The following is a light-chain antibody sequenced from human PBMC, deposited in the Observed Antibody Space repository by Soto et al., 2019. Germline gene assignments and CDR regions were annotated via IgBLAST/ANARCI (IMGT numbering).Light chain of an antibody. CDR3: QSYDSSLSAVV. V-gene: IGLV1-40*01. Sequence: QSALTQPPSVSGVPGQRVTISCTGSSSNIGAGYDVHWYQQLPGTAPKLLIYGNSNRPSGVPDRFSGSKSGTSASLAITGLQAEDEADYYCQSYDSSLSAVVFGGGTKLTVL. CDR1: SSNIGAGYD. CDR2: GNS. J-gene: IGLJ2*01.